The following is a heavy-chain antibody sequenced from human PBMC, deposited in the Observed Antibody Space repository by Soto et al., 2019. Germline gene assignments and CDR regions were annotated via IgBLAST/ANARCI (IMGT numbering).Heavy chain of an antibody. CDR1: GGSISSGGYY. D-gene: IGHD1-26*01. CDR3: AGIYSGSPGGTLRY. J-gene: IGHJ4*02. Sequence: QVQLQESGPGLVKPSQTLSLTCTVSGGSISSGGYYWSWIRQHPGKGLEWGGYIYYSGSTCYNPSRQSRVSIPVDTSTNQFSLELSSVTAADEAVYYCAGIYSGSPGGTLRYWGQGPLVTVSS. CDR2: IYYSGST. V-gene: IGHV4-31*03.